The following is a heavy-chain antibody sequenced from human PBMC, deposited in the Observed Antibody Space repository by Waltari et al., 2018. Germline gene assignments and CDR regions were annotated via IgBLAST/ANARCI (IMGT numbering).Heavy chain of an antibody. CDR1: GGSFSGYY. V-gene: IGHV4-34*01. D-gene: IGHD3-3*01. J-gene: IGHJ6*03. Sequence: QVQLQQWGAGLLKPSETLSLTCAVYGGSFSGYYWSWIRQPPGKGLEWIGEINHSGSTNYNPSLKSRVTISVDTSKNQFSLKLSSVTAADTAVYYCARGRVDFWSGYSYYYYYMDVWGKGTTVTVSS. CDR3: ARGRVDFWSGYSYYYYYMDV. CDR2: INHSGST.